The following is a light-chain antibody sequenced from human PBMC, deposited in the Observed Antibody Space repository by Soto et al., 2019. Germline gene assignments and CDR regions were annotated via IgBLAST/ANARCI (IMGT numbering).Light chain of an antibody. CDR1: QSVSSN. J-gene: IGKJ1*01. CDR2: AVS. Sequence: EILMTQSPATVSVSPGERATLSCRASQSVSSNLAWYQQKPGQAPRLLIYAVSTRAPGIPARFSGSGSGTEFTLTISSLQSEDFAVYYCQPYNNWLRTFGQGTKVDIK. CDR3: QPYNNWLRT. V-gene: IGKV3-15*01.